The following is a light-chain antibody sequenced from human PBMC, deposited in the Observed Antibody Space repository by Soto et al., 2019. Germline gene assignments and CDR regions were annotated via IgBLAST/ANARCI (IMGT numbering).Light chain of an antibody. CDR1: NSDVGTHNL. CDR3: CSYALL. V-gene: IGLV2-23*01. J-gene: IGLJ1*01. CDR2: EGT. Sequence: LTQPASVSGSPGQSITISCTGTNSDVGTHNLVSWYQQHPGKAPKLIIYEGTKRPSGVSSRFSGSKSGNTASLTISGLQAEDEADYYCCSYALLFGTGTKVTVL.